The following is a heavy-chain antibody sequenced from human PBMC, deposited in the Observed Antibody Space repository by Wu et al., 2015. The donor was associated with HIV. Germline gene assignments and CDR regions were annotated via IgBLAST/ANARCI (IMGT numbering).Heavy chain of an antibody. CDR2: INPNSGGT. J-gene: IGHJ6*02. Sequence: QVQLVQSGAEVKKPGASVKVSCKASGYTFTGYYMHWVRQAPGQGLEWMGWINPNSGGTNYAQKFQGRVTMTRDTSISTAYMELSRLRSDDTAVYYCARVDYDILTGPTHYYYYYGMDVWGQGTTVTVSS. V-gene: IGHV1-2*02. D-gene: IGHD3-9*01. CDR3: ARVDYDILTGPTHYYYYYGMDV. CDR1: GYTFTGYY.